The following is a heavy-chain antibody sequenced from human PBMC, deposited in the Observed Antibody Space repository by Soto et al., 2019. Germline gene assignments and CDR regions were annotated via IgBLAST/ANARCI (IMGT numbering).Heavy chain of an antibody. V-gene: IGHV3-30*18. CDR2: ISYDGSNT. CDR1: VFTFSSYG. CDR3: AKDGRYGDYLSCFQH. J-gene: IGHJ1*01. D-gene: IGHD4-17*01. Sequence: QVQLVESGGGVVQPGRSLRLSCAASVFTFSSYGMHWVRQAPGKGLEWVAVISYDGSNTYYADSLKGRFTISRDNSKNTLYLQMNSLRAEDTAVYYCAKDGRYGDYLSCFQHWGQGTLVTVSS.